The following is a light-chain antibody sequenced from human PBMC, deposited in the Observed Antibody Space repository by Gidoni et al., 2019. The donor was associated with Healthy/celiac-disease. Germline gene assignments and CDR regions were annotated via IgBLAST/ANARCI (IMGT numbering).Light chain of an antibody. Sequence: DIQMTQSPSSLSASVGDRVTITCQASQDISNDLNWYQQKPGKAPKLLIYDASNLETGVPSRFSGSGSGTDFTFTISSLQPEDIATYYCQQYDNLRYTFGQGTKLEIK. CDR3: QQYDNLRYT. J-gene: IGKJ2*01. CDR2: DAS. CDR1: QDISND. V-gene: IGKV1-33*01.